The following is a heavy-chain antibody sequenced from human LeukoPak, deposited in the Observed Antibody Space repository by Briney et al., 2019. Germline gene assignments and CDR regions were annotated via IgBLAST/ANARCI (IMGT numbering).Heavy chain of an antibody. CDR1: GYTFTSYD. V-gene: IGHV1-8*01. J-gene: IGHJ4*02. CDR2: MNPNSGDT. Sequence: GASVKVSCKASGYTFTSYDINWVQQATGQGLEWMGWMNPNSGDTGYAQKFQGRVTMTRDTSISTAYMELSSLRSEDTAVYYCARDQSDYYFDYWGQGTLVTVSS. CDR3: ARDQSDYYFDY.